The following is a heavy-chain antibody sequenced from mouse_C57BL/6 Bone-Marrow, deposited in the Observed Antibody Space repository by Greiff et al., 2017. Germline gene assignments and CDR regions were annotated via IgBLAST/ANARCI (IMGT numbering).Heavy chain of an antibody. D-gene: IGHD1-1*01. V-gene: IGHV1-63*01. CDR2: IYPGGGYT. CDR1: GYTFTNYW. CDR3: ARVTTVVADISLYYYAMDY. Sequence: QVQLKESGAELVRPGTSVKMSCKASGYTFTNYWIGWAKQRPGHGLEWIGDIYPGGGYTNYNEKFKGKATLTADKSSSTAYMQFSNLTSEDSAIYYFARVTTVVADISLYYYAMDYWGQGTSVTVSS. J-gene: IGHJ4*01.